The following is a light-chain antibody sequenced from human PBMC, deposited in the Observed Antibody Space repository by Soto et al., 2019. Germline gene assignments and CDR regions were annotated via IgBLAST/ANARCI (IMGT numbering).Light chain of an antibody. CDR2: KAS. CDR3: QQYNRS. J-gene: IGKJ3*01. V-gene: IGKV1-5*03. Sequence: IQMTQSPSTLSASVGDRVTITCRASQSISDWLAWYQQKPGKAPKLLIYKASTLQSGVPSRFTGSGSGTEFTLTINSLQPEDFATYYCQQYNRSFGPGTRVDVK. CDR1: QSISDW.